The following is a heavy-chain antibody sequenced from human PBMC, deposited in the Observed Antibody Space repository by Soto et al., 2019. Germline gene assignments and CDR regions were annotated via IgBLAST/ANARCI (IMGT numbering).Heavy chain of an antibody. CDR1: GFSLSTSGVG. J-gene: IGHJ5*02. D-gene: IGHD2-2*01. Sequence: SGPTLVNPTQTLTLTCTFSGFSLSTSGVGVGWIRQPPGKALEWLALIYWDDDKRYSPSLKSRLTITKDTSKNQVVLTMTNMDPVDTATYYCAHRLGCSRTSCYAINWFDPWGQGTLVTVSS. V-gene: IGHV2-5*02. CDR2: IYWDDDK. CDR3: AHRLGCSRTSCYAINWFDP.